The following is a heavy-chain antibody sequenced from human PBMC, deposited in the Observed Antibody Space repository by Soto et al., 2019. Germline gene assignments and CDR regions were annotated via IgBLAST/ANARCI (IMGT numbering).Heavy chain of an antibody. CDR1: GFTFSSYA. CDR3: ARQYYYDSSSLGN. D-gene: IGHD3-22*01. J-gene: IGHJ4*02. CDR2: ISYDGSNK. V-gene: IGHV3-30-3*01. Sequence: GGSLRLSCAASGFTFSSYAMHWVRQAPGKGLEWVAVISYDGSNKYYADSVKGRFTISRDNSKNTLYLQMNSLRAEDTAVYYCARQYYYDSSSLGNWGQGTLVTVSS.